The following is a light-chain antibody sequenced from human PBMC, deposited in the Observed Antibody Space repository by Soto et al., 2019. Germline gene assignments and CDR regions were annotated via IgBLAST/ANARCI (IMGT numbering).Light chain of an antibody. J-gene: IGLJ1*01. V-gene: IGLV2-14*04. Sequence: CTGTSSDVGGYNFVSWYQQYPGKAPKLMIFDVSNRPSGISDRFSGSKSGDTASLTISGLQAEDEADYYCSSYTGSGTDVFGTGTKVTVL. CDR1: SSDVGGYNF. CDR2: DVS. CDR3: SSYTGSGTDV.